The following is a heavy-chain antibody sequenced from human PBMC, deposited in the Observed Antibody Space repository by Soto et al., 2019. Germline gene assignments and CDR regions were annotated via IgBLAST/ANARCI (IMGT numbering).Heavy chain of an antibody. CDR1: GFTFSSYW. D-gene: IGHD2-15*01. V-gene: IGHV3-7*03. J-gene: IGHJ4*02. CDR3: GRGYARCDY. CDR2: IKEDGSEK. Sequence: PGGSLRLSCVASGFTFSSYWMSWVRQAPGKGPEWVANIKEDGSEKYYVDSVKGRSTISRDNVKNSLYLQMNSLRAEDTAVYYCGRGYARCDYWGQGTLVTVSS.